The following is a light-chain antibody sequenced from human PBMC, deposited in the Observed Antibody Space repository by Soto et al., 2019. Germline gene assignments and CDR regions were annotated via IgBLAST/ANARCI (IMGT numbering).Light chain of an antibody. J-gene: IGKJ4*01. Sequence: DIHMTQSPSTLSASVGDRVTFTCRASQSLNNWMAWYQQKPGKAPKLLIYKASTLESGVPSRFSGSGSGTEFTLTISSLQPADIATYYCQHYNGYPITFGGGTKVEIK. CDR1: QSLNNW. CDR2: KAS. V-gene: IGKV1-5*03. CDR3: QHYNGYPIT.